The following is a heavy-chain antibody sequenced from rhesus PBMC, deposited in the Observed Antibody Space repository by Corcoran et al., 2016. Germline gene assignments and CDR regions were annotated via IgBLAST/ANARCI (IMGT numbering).Heavy chain of an antibody. J-gene: IGHJ2*01. D-gene: IGHD2-15*01. V-gene: IGHV1S2*01. CDR3: ARLRYCSSTYCSEFDL. CDR2: INPYKGNT. Sequence: QVQLVQSGAEVKKPGSSVKVSCKASGYTFTDYYMHWVRQAPRQGLEWMGLINPYKGNTNYAQKFQGRVTMPRDTSTSTAYMELSSLRSEDTAVYYCARLRYCSSTYCSEFDLWGPGTPITISS. CDR1: GYTFTDYY.